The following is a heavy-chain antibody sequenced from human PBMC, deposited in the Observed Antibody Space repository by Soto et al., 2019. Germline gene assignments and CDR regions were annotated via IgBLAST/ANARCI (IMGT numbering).Heavy chain of an antibody. V-gene: IGHV1-2*02. CDR3: ARDSITIFGVVTYWFDP. Sequence: ASVKVSCKASGYTFTGYYMHWFRQAPGQGLEWMGWINPNSGGTNYAQKFQGRVTMTRDTSISTAYMELSRLRSDDTAVYYCARDSITIFGVVTYWFDPWGQGTLVTVSS. CDR2: INPNSGGT. CDR1: GYTFTGYY. D-gene: IGHD3-3*01. J-gene: IGHJ5*02.